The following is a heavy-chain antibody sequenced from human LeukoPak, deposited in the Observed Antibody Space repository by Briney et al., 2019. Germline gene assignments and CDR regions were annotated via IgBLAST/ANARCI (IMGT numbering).Heavy chain of an antibody. CDR2: ISAYNGNT. Sequence: ASVKVSCKASGYTFTSYGISWVRQPPGQGLEWMGWISAYNGNTNYAQKLQGRVTMTTDTSTSTGYMELRSLRSDDTAVYSCASLMVYAIGPRGFDPWGQGTLVTVSS. CDR1: GYTFTSYG. CDR3: ASLMVYAIGPRGFDP. D-gene: IGHD2-8*01. V-gene: IGHV1-18*01. J-gene: IGHJ5*02.